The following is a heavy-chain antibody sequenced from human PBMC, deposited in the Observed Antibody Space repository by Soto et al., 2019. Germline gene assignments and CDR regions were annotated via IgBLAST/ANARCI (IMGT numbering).Heavy chain of an antibody. CDR2: ISGSGGST. CDR3: AKGSYYYHSSGYYPIDY. J-gene: IGHJ4*02. Sequence: PGGSLRLSCAASGFTFSSYAMSWVRQAPGKGLEWVSAISGSGGSTYYADSVKGRFTISRDNSKNTLYLQMNSLRAEDTAVYYCAKGSYYYHSSGYYPIDYWGQGTLVTVSS. CDR1: GFTFSSYA. D-gene: IGHD3-22*01. V-gene: IGHV3-23*01.